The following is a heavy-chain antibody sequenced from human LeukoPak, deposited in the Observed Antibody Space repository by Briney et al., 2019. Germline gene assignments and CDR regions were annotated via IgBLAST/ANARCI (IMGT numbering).Heavy chain of an antibody. CDR3: AKDPYRASSGLVDY. CDR1: GFAFSSYA. V-gene: IGHV3-23*01. CDR2: ISGRGTNK. J-gene: IGHJ4*02. D-gene: IGHD5-12*01. Sequence: GGSLRLSCAASGFAFSSYAMHWVRQAPGKRLEWVSGISGRGTNKDYADSVKGRFTISRDNSKNTLYLQMNSLRAEDTAVYYCAKDPYRASSGLVDYWGQGTLVTVSS.